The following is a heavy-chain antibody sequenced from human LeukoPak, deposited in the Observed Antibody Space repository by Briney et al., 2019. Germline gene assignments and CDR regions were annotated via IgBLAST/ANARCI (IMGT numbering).Heavy chain of an antibody. V-gene: IGHV3-21*01. CDR1: GFTFSSYS. CDR2: ISSSSYI. CDR3: ARAQVFIWSGYPPYYFDY. J-gene: IGHJ4*02. D-gene: IGHD3-3*01. Sequence: TGGSLRLSCAASGFTFSSYSMNWVRQAPGKGLEWVSSISSSSYIYYADSVKGRFTISRDNAKNSLYLQMNSLRAEDTAVYYCARAQVFIWSGYPPYYFDYWGQGTLVTVSS.